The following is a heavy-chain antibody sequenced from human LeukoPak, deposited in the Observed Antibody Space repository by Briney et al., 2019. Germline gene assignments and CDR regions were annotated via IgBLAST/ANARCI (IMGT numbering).Heavy chain of an antibody. CDR1: GYTLTELS. CDR3: ATRDFWSGYIDY. V-gene: IGHV1-24*01. CDR2: FDPEDGET. J-gene: IGHJ4*02. Sequence: APVKVSCKVSGYTLTELSMHWVRQAPGKGLEWMGGFDPEDGETIYAQKFQGRVTMTEDTSTDTAYMELSSLRSEDTAVYYCATRDFWSGYIDYWGQGTLVTVSS. D-gene: IGHD3-3*01.